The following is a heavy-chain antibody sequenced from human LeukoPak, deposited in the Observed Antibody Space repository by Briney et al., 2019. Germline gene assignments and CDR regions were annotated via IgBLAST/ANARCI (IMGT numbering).Heavy chain of an antibody. CDR1: GDSVSSNSAA. D-gene: IGHD7-27*01. Sequence: SQTLLLTCAISGDSVSSNSAAWDWIRQSPSRGLEWLGKTYYRSKWNNDYSVYVKSRITINPDTSKNHFSLQLNSVSPEDTAVYYCARAKLGIFDYWGQGTIVPVSS. V-gene: IGHV6-1*01. CDR3: ARAKLGIFDY. CDR2: TYYRSKWNN. J-gene: IGHJ4*02.